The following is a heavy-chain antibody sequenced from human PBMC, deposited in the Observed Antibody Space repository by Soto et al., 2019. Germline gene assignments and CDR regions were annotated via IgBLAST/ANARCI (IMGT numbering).Heavy chain of an antibody. V-gene: IGHV3-7*01. Sequence: EEQLVESGGALVQPGGSLRLSCAASGFTFSSFWMSWVRQAPGKGLEWVANIKQDGTETHYVDSVKGRFTISRDNVKDSLFLQLKSLRVEDTAVYSCARGVKSRWSPVVVVETYVFGIWGQGTMVTVSS. CDR1: GFTFSSFW. CDR2: IKQDGTET. CDR3: ARGVKSRWSPVVVVETYVFGI. D-gene: IGHD2-15*01. J-gene: IGHJ3*02.